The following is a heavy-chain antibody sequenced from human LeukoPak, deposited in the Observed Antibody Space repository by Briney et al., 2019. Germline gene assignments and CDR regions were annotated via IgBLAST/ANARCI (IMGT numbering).Heavy chain of an antibody. J-gene: IGHJ6*02. V-gene: IGHV3-23*01. D-gene: IGHD3-10*01. Sequence: GGSLRLSCAASGFTFSSYAMSWVRQAPGKGLELVSAISGSGGSTYYADSVKGRFTISRDNSKNTLYLQMNSLRAEDTAVYYCAKDEVLLWFGGKNGMDVWGQGTTVTVSS. CDR2: ISGSGGST. CDR3: AKDEVLLWFGGKNGMDV. CDR1: GFTFSSYA.